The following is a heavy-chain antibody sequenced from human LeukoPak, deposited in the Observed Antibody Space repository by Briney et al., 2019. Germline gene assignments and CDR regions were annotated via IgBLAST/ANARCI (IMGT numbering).Heavy chain of an antibody. CDR3: ARDQDAYSSGWYGVFDF. CDR1: GFTFSSYA. V-gene: IGHV3-30-3*01. CDR2: ISYDGSNK. J-gene: IGHJ4*02. D-gene: IGHD6-19*01. Sequence: GRSLRLSCAASGFTFSSYAIHWVRQAPGKGLEWVAVISYDGSNKYYADSVKGRFTISRDNSKNTLYLQMNSLRAEDTALYYCARDQDAYSSGWYGVFDFWGQGSLVTVSS.